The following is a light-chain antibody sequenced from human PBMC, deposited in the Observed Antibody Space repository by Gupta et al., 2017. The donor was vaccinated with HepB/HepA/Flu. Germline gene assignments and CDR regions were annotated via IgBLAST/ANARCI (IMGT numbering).Light chain of an antibody. CDR2: GDG. J-gene: IGLJ2*01. CDR3: QVWDNGRVV. Sequence: VLTQPPAVSVAPGKTASITRGGDNIETKSVHWYQQKPGQAPVLVVYGDGDRPSGIPRRFSDSNSGDTATLTISRVEAGDEADYYCQVWDNGRVVFGGGTKLTVL. CDR1: NIETKS. V-gene: IGLV3-21*03.